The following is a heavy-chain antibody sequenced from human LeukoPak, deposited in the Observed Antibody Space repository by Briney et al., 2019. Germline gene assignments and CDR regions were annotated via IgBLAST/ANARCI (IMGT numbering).Heavy chain of an antibody. CDR3: TTTLVGATWGEVDY. CDR1: GFTFSSYA. CDR2: ISGSGGST. V-gene: IGHV3-23*01. J-gene: IGHJ4*02. D-gene: IGHD1-26*01. Sequence: GGSLRLSCAASGFTFSSYAMSWVRQAPGKGLEWVSAISGSGGSTYYADSVKGRFTISRDNSKNTLYLQMNSLRAEDTAVYYCTTTLVGATWGEVDYWGQGTLVTVSS.